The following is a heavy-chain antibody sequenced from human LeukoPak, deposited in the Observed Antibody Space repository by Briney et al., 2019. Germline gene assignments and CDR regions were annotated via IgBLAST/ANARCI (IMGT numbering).Heavy chain of an antibody. CDR2: ISSSSSYI. V-gene: IGHV3-21*04. J-gene: IGHJ5*02. CDR3: ARDSYSKSAYNWFDP. Sequence: GGSLRLSCAASGFTFSSYSMNWVRQAPGKGLEWVSSISSSSSYIYYADSVRGRFTISRDNSKNTLYLQMNSLRAEDTAVYYCARDSYSKSAYNWFDPWGQGTLVTVSS. CDR1: GFTFSSYS. D-gene: IGHD4-11*01.